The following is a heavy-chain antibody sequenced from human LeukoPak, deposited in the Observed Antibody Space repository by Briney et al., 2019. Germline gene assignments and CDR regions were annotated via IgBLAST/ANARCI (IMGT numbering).Heavy chain of an antibody. D-gene: IGHD3-10*01. V-gene: IGHV1-46*01. CDR1: GYTFTGYY. CDR2: INPSGGST. Sequence: ASVTVSCKASGYTFTGYYMHWVRQAPGQGLEWMGIINPSGGSTSYAQKFQGRVTMTRDMSTSTVYMELSSLRSEDTAVYYCARVHMVRGAALGYWGQGTLVTVSS. CDR3: ARVHMVRGAALGY. J-gene: IGHJ4*02.